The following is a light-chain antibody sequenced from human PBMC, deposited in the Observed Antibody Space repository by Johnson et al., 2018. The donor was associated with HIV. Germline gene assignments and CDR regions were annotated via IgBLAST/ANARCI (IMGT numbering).Light chain of an antibody. CDR2: ENT. CDR3: GTWDTSLSAGV. CDR1: SSNIGNNY. Sequence: QSVLTQPPSVSAAPGQKVTISCSGSSSNIGNNYVDWYQHLPGTAPKLLIYENTKRPSGIPDRFAGSKSGTSATLGITGLQTGDEADYYCGTWDTSLSAGVFGTGTKVTV. V-gene: IGLV1-51*01. J-gene: IGLJ1*01.